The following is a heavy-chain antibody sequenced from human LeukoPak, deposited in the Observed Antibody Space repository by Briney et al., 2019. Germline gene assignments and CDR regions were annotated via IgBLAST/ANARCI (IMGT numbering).Heavy chain of an antibody. CDR2: ISWDGGST. Sequence: GGSLRLSCAASGFTFDDYAMHWVRQAPGKGLEWVSLISWDGGSTYYADSVKGRFTISRDNSKNSLYLQMNSLRAEDTALYYCAKDKGTRQNYFDYWGQGTLVTVSS. J-gene: IGHJ4*02. V-gene: IGHV3-43D*03. D-gene: IGHD1-1*01. CDR3: AKDKGTRQNYFDY. CDR1: GFTFDDYA.